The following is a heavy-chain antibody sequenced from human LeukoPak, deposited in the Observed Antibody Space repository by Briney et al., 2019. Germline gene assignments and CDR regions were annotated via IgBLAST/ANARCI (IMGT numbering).Heavy chain of an antibody. D-gene: IGHD6-6*01. CDR1: GYTFTGYY. V-gene: IGHV1-2*02. Sequence: GASVKVSCKASGYTFTGYYMHWVRQAPGQGLEWMGWINPNSGGTNYAQKFQGRVTMTRDTSISTAYMELSRLRSDDTAVYYCARDPAARPYYYYMDVWGKGTTVTVSS. CDR3: ARDPAARPYYYYMDV. J-gene: IGHJ6*03. CDR2: INPNSGGT.